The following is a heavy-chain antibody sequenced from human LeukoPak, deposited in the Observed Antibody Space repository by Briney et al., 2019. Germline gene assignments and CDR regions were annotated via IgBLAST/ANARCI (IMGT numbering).Heavy chain of an antibody. CDR3: AKDQYGEAFDI. CDR1: GFTFRRSY. J-gene: IGHJ3*02. V-gene: IGHV3-23*01. D-gene: IGHD4-17*01. CDR2: ISGSGSAT. Sequence: PGGSLRLSCATSGFTFRRSYMTWVRQAPGKGLEWVSAISGSGSATYYADSVKGRFTISRDNSKNTLYLQMNSLRAEDTAVYYCAKDQYGEAFDIWGPGTMVTVSS.